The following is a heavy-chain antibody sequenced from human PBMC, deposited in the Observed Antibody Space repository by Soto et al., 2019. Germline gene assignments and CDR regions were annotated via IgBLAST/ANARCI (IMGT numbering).Heavy chain of an antibody. CDR2: IKQDGSEK. CDR3: ARTRQQLIDYFDY. J-gene: IGHJ4*02. D-gene: IGHD6-13*01. CDR1: GFTFSSYW. V-gene: IGHV3-7*01. Sequence: GGSLRLSCAASGFTFSSYWMSWVRQAPGKGLEWVANIKQDGSEKYYVDSVKGRFTVSRDNAKNSLYLQMNSLRAEDTAVYYCARTRQQLIDYFDYGGQGTLVTVSS.